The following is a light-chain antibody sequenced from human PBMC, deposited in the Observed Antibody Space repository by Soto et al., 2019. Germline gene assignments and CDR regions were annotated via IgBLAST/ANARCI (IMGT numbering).Light chain of an antibody. V-gene: IGLV1-40*01. J-gene: IGLJ2*01. CDR2: GNS. Sequence: QSVLTQPPSVSGAPGQTITISCTGGSSNIGAGYDVHWYQQLPGTAPKLLIYGNSNRPSGVPDRFSGSKSGTSASLAITGLQAEDEAGYYCQSYDTSLSGYVLFGGGTKLTVL. CDR1: SSNIGAGYD. CDR3: QSYDTSLSGYVL.